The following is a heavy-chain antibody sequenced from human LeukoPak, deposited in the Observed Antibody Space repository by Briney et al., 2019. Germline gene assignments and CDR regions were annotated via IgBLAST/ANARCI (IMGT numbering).Heavy chain of an antibody. J-gene: IGHJ6*03. CDR1: GFTFSSYW. CDR3: ARDRGSIAAAGTDYYYYMDV. V-gene: IGHV3-7*01. CDR2: IKQDGSEK. D-gene: IGHD6-13*01. Sequence: QAGGSLRLSCAASGFTFSSYWMSWVRQAPGKGLEWVANIKQDGSEKYYVDSVKGRFTISRDNAKNSLYLQMNSLRAEDTAVYYCARDRGSIAAAGTDYYYYMDVWGKGTTVTVSS.